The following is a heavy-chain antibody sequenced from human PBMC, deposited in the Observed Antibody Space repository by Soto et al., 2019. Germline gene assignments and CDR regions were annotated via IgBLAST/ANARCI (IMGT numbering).Heavy chain of an antibody. CDR1: GDSVSSNSAA. J-gene: IGHJ4*02. CDR3: ARDQLYCSGGSCYSNGFDY. Sequence: PSQTLSLTCAISGDSVSSNSAAWNWIRQSPSRGLEWLGRTYYRSKWYNDYAVSVKSRITINPDTSKNQFSLQLNSVTPEDTAVYYCARDQLYCSGGSCYSNGFDYWGQGTLVTVSS. D-gene: IGHD2-15*01. V-gene: IGHV6-1*01. CDR2: TYYRSKWYN.